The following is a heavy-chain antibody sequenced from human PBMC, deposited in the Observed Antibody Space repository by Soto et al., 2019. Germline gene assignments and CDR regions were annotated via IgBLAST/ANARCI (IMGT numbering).Heavy chain of an antibody. CDR1: GFTFSSYA. Sequence: GGSLRLSCAASGFTFSSYAMSWVRQASGKGLEWVSTIGASGDYTHYADSVKGRFIISRDNSKNTLYLQMHSLRAEDTAIYYCAKATLRVVHPLVFDYWGQGSLVTVSS. J-gene: IGHJ4*02. CDR2: IGASGDYT. V-gene: IGHV3-23*01. CDR3: AKATLRVVHPLVFDY. D-gene: IGHD3-3*01.